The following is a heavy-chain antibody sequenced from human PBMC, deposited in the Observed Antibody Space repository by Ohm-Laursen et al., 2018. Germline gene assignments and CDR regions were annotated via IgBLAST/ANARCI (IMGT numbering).Heavy chain of an antibody. V-gene: IGHV4-59*07. J-gene: IGHJ4*02. CDR3: ASQGTVSPFDY. D-gene: IGHD1-14*01. CDR1: GGSISSYY. CDR2: IYYSGTT. Sequence: SDTLSLTCTVSGGSISSYYWSWIRQPPGKGLEWIGYIYYSGTTNYNPSLKSRVTISVDTSKNQFSLKLSSVTAADTAVYYCASQGTVSPFDYWGQGTLVTVSS.